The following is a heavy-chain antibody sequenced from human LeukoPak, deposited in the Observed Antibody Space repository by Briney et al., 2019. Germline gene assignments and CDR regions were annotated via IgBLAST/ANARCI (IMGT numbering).Heavy chain of an antibody. Sequence: GGSLRLSCAASEFSVGSNYMTWVRQAPGKGLEWVSRINSDGSSTSYADSVKGRFTISRDNAKNTLYLQMNSLRAEDTAVYYCRYYDSSGSRFDYWGQGTLVTVSS. CDR3: RYYDSSGSRFDY. CDR1: EFSVGSNY. J-gene: IGHJ4*02. V-gene: IGHV3-74*01. CDR2: INSDGSST. D-gene: IGHD3-22*01.